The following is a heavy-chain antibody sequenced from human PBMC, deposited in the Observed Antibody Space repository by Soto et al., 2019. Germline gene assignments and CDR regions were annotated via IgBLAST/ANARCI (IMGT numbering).Heavy chain of an antibody. Sequence: QVQLEQWGAGLLKPSETLSLTCAVYGGSFSAYYWSWIRQPPGKGLEWIGEINHSGSTNSNPSLKSRVTISVDTSKSQFSLKLSSVTAADTAVYYCARTSRFDYWGQGTLVTVSS. CDR1: GGSFSAYY. J-gene: IGHJ4*02. D-gene: IGHD6-6*01. V-gene: IGHV4-34*01. CDR2: INHSGST. CDR3: ARTSRFDY.